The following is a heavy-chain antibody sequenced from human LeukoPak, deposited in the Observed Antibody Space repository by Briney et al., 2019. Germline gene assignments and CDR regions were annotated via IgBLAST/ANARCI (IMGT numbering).Heavy chain of an antibody. CDR1: GGTFSSYA. CDR3: ARPHSSGWYRMPATGDWFDP. D-gene: IGHD6-19*01. J-gene: IGHJ5*02. V-gene: IGHV1-69*01. Sequence: SVKVSCKASGGTFSSYAINWVRQAPGQGLEWMGGIIPIFGTANYAQKFQGRVTITADESTSTAYMELSSLRSEDTAVYYCARPHSSGWYRMPATGDWFDPWGQGTLVTVSS. CDR2: IIPIFGTA.